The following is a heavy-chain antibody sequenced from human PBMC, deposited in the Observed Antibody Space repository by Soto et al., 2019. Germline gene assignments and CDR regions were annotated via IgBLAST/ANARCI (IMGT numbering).Heavy chain of an antibody. J-gene: IGHJ5*02. CDR2: IYYSGST. CDR1: GGSISSGDYY. D-gene: IGHD2-2*01. CDR3: ARVHIVVVPAAKYIWCDP. V-gene: IGHV4-30-4*01. Sequence: SETLSLTCTVSGGSISSGDYYWSWIRQPPGKGLEWIGYIYYSGSTYYNPSRKSRVTISVDTSKYQFSLKLCSVTAADTAVYYCARVHIVVVPAAKYIWCDPWGQGTLVTVSS.